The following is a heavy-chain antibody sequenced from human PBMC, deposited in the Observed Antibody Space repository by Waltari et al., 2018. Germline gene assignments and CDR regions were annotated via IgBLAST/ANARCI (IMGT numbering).Heavy chain of an antibody. CDR2: INSDGSST. Sequence: EVQLVESGGGSVQPGGSLRLSCAASGFTFSIYWMHWVRQAPGKGLVWVSGINSDGSSTSDADSVKGRFTISRDNAKNTLYLQMNSLRAEDTAVYYCARDGYSYGLGTFDIWGQGTMVTVSS. D-gene: IGHD5-18*01. V-gene: IGHV3-74*01. CDR3: ARDGYSYGLGTFDI. CDR1: GFTFSIYW. J-gene: IGHJ3*02.